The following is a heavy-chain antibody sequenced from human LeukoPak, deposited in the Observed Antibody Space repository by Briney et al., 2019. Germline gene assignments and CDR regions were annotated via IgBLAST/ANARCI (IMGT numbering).Heavy chain of an antibody. CDR1: GFTVSTNY. Sequence: GGSLRLSCAASGFTVSTNYMNWVRQAPGKGLEWVSAMTSGGGTYYADSVKGRFTISRDNSKNTVYLQMNSLRAEDTAVYYCAKDLTRSSGGFDYWGQGTLVTVSS. V-gene: IGHV3-53*01. CDR2: MTSGGGT. CDR3: AKDLTRSSGGFDY. D-gene: IGHD6-6*01. J-gene: IGHJ4*02.